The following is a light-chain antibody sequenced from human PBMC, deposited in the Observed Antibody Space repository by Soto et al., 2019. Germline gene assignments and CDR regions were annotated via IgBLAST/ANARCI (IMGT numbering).Light chain of an antibody. CDR2: AVS. Sequence: QSALTQPPSASGSPGQSVTISCTGTTSDIGAYNYVSWYQQHPGKAPKLILYAVSDRPSGVSHRFSGSKSGNTASLTISGLQAEDEADYYCNSYTSSGTYVFGTGTKLTVL. CDR3: NSYTSSGTYV. V-gene: IGLV2-14*01. J-gene: IGLJ1*01. CDR1: TSDIGAYNY.